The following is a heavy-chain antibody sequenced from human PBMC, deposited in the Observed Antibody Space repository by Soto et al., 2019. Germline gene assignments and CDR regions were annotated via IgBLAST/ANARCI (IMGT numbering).Heavy chain of an antibody. CDR2: VNNDGRNT. V-gene: IGHV3-23*01. CDR1: GFTFSDFG. J-gene: IGHJ4*02. CDR3: AKDAGNEESLFDY. Sequence: EVQLLESGGDLVQSGGALRLSCEASGFTFSDFGMRWVRQIPGKGLEWVSTVNNDGRNTHYADSVEGRLTISRDNSKNTLYLQMGSIRAEETAIYYCAKDAGNEESLFDYWGQGTLVTVSS.